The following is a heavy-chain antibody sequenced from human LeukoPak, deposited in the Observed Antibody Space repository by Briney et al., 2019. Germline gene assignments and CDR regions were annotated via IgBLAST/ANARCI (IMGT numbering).Heavy chain of an antibody. V-gene: IGHV3-30-3*02. CDR2: ISYDGSNK. CDR1: GFTFSSYA. J-gene: IGHJ5*02. D-gene: IGHD5-24*01. CDR3: TKRPSTDGYNS. Sequence: GGSLRLSCAASGFTFSSYAMHWVRQAPGKGLEWVAVISYDGSNKYYADSVKGRFTISRDNSKNTLNLQMNSLRAEDTALYYCTKRPSTDGYNSWGQGTLVTVSS.